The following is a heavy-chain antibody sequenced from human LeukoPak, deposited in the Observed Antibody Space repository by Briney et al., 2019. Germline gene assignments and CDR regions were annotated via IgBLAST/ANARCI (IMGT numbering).Heavy chain of an antibody. CDR1: GFTFDDYA. Sequence: RPGGSLRLSCAASGFTFDDYAMHWVRQAPGEGLEWVFLISGDGGSTYYADSVKGRFTISRDNSKNSLYLQMNSLRTEDTALYYCAKDISGYNNFDYWGQGTLVTVSS. CDR2: ISGDGGST. CDR3: AKDISGYNNFDY. J-gene: IGHJ4*02. D-gene: IGHD5-24*01. V-gene: IGHV3-43*02.